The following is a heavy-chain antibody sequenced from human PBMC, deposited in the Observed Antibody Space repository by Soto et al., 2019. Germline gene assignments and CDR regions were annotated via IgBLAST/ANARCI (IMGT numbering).Heavy chain of an antibody. CDR2: ISSFNGET. V-gene: IGHV1-18*01. D-gene: IGHD2-2*01. CDR3: ARDVGYFSSSTCVIDY. Sequence: QVQLVQSGAEVKRPGASVKVSCEASGYTFNTYGISWVRQAPGQGLEWMGWISSFNGETRYAQKFQARVTVTTDTSTSTGYMALRSLRLDDTAVYYCARDVGYFSSSTCVIDYWGQGTLVTVSS. CDR1: GYTFNTYG. J-gene: IGHJ4*02.